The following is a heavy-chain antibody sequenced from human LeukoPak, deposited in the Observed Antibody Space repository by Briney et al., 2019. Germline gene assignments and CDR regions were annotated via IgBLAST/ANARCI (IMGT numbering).Heavy chain of an antibody. CDR2: ISSSSSYI. CDR3: ARDGGRQDQLLLYNWFDP. CDR1: GFTFSSYA. D-gene: IGHD2-2*01. Sequence: GGSLRLSCAASGFTFSSYAMSWVRQAPGKGLEWVSSISSSSSYIYYADSVKGRFTISRDNAKNSLYLQMNSLRAEDTAVYYCARDGGRQDQLLLYNWFDPWGQGTLVTVSS. J-gene: IGHJ5*02. V-gene: IGHV3-21*01.